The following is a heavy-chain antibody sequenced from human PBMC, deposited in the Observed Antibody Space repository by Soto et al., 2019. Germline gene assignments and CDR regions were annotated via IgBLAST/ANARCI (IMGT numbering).Heavy chain of an antibody. CDR3: ARSGPHEIWFGTKNWFDP. CDR2: INHSGST. D-gene: IGHD3-10*01. CDR1: GGSFSGYY. J-gene: IGHJ5*02. V-gene: IGHV4-34*01. Sequence: PSETLSLTCAVYGGSFSGYYWSWIRQPPGKGLGWIGEINHSGSTNYNPSLKSRVTISVDTSKNQFSLKLSSVTAADTAVYYCARSGPHEIWFGTKNWFDPWGQGTLVTVSS.